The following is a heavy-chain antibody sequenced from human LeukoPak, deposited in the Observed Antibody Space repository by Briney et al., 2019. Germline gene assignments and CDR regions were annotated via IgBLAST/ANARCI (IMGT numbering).Heavy chain of an antibody. CDR3: ARDWGLVVPRAYYYYYYGMDV. Sequence: ASVKVSCKASGYTFTSNYIHWVRQAPGQGLEWMGMIYPRDGSTSYAQKFQGRVTVTRDTSTSTVHMELRSLRSDDTAVYYCARDWGLVVPRAYYYYYYGMDVWGQGTTVTVSS. J-gene: IGHJ6*02. CDR2: IYPRDGST. V-gene: IGHV1-46*01. D-gene: IGHD2-15*01. CDR1: GYTFTSNY.